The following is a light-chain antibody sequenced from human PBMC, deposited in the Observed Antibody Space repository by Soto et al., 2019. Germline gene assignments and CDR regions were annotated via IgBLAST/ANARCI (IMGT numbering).Light chain of an antibody. Sequence: MVMSQSPRSLPVTPGVLASSSCRSSQSLVGANGRNCLGWYLQEPGQSPQLLIYLGSNRAAGVPDRFSRSGSGTAFTLTLSSRKAEDVAVYYCQQYYSTSITDGQGTRLET. CDR1: QSLVGANGRNC. CDR2: LGS. J-gene: IGKJ5*01. V-gene: IGKV2-28*01. CDR3: QQYYSTSIT.